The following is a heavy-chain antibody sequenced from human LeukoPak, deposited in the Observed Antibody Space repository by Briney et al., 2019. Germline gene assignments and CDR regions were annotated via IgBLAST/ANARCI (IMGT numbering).Heavy chain of an antibody. CDR1: GGTFSSYA. V-gene: IGHV1-69*13. Sequence: ASVKVSCKASGGTFSSYAISWVRQAPGQGLEWMGGIIPIFGTANYAQKFQGRVTITADESTSTAYMELSSLRSEDTAAYYCARWLGGVVAARSWFDPWGQGTLVTVSS. CDR2: IIPIFGTA. D-gene: IGHD2-15*01. J-gene: IGHJ5*02. CDR3: ARWLGGVVAARSWFDP.